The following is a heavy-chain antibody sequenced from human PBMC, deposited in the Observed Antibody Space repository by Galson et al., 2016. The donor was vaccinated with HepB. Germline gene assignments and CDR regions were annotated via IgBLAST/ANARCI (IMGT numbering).Heavy chain of an antibody. D-gene: IGHD6-19*01. CDR3: AREIAVDNKIAGTDS. Sequence: SLRLSCAASGFAFGDFAIHWVRQAPGKGLAWVAVTSYDGNIKYYADSVKGRFTISRDNSRNMVFLQMNSLRPEDSAAYYCAREIAVDNKIAGTDSWGQGTLVCVSS. J-gene: IGHJ5*01. CDR2: TSYDGNIK. V-gene: IGHV3-30*04. CDR1: GFAFGDFA.